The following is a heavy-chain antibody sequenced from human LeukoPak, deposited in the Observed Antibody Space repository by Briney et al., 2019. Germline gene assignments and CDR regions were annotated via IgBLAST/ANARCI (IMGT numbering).Heavy chain of an antibody. Sequence: PGGSLRLSCAASGFTFSSYWMSWVRQAPGKGREGVANIKQDGSEKYYVDSVKGRFAISRDNAKNSLYLQMNSLRAEDTAVYYCARDLRYSYGFFDYWGQGTLVTVSS. V-gene: IGHV3-7*01. CDR3: ARDLRYSYGFFDY. J-gene: IGHJ4*02. CDR1: GFTFSSYW. D-gene: IGHD5-18*01. CDR2: IKQDGSEK.